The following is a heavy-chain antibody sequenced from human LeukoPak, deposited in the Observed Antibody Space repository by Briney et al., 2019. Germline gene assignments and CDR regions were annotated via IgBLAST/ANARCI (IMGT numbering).Heavy chain of an antibody. Sequence: PGRSLRLSCTASGFPFSGYGMHWVRQAPGKGPEWVAAISSDGSKKDYADSVKGRFSISRDKSNNTLYLQMNSLRPEDTAVYYCATEYDNLDDYFDYWGQGTLVIVSS. CDR2: ISSDGSKK. V-gene: IGHV3-30*03. J-gene: IGHJ4*02. CDR3: ATEYDNLDDYFDY. CDR1: GFPFSGYG. D-gene: IGHD1-1*01.